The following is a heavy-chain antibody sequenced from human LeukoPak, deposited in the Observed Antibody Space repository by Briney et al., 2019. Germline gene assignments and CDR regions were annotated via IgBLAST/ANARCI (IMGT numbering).Heavy chain of an antibody. Sequence: SETLSLTCTVSGGSISSSSYYWGWIRQPPGKGLEWIGSIYYSGSTNYNPSLKSRVTISLDTSKNQFSLKLSSVTAADTAVYYCARGGRHYDSSPFDYWGQGTLVTVSS. CDR2: IYYSGST. CDR1: GGSISSSSYY. D-gene: IGHD3-22*01. V-gene: IGHV4-39*07. CDR3: ARGGRHYDSSPFDY. J-gene: IGHJ4*02.